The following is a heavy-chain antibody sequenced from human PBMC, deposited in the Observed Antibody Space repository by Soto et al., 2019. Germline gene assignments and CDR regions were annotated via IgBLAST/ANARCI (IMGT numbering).Heavy chain of an antibody. J-gene: IGHJ4*02. CDR2: IDPTDSYT. CDR1: GYTFTTYW. CDR3: VRHSEEYSDSSGPGGDY. D-gene: IGHD3-22*01. Sequence: PGESLKISCKGFGYTFTTYWITWVRQMPGKGLEWMGRIDPTDSYTNYGPSFEGHVTFSADKSISTAYLQWGSLKASDTAIYYRVRHSEEYSDSSGPGGDYWGQGTLVTAPQ. V-gene: IGHV5-10-1*01.